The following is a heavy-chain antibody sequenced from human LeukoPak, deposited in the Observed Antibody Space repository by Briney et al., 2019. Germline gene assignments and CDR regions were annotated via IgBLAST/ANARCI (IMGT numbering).Heavy chain of an antibody. CDR2: IRSKASSYAT. Sequence: GGSLRLSCAASGFTFSGSAMHWVRQASGKGLEWVGRIRSKASSYATEYAASVKGRFTISRDDSKKTAYLQMNSLKTGDTAAYYCTREVIGASDYWGQGTLVTVSS. J-gene: IGHJ4*02. CDR1: GFTFSGSA. CDR3: TREVIGASDY. D-gene: IGHD2-21*01. V-gene: IGHV3-73*01.